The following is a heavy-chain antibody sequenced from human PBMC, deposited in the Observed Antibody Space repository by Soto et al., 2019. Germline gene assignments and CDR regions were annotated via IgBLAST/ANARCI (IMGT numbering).Heavy chain of an antibody. V-gene: IGHV1-18*04. CDR3: ARDWSRYNANSGLIWFY. D-gene: IGHD1-1*01. Sequence: ASVKVSCKASGSTFRSYGISWVRPAPGQGLAWVGWLSAYNGVTHYAPKFQDRITLTTETSTDTAYMELRSLRLDDTAVNYCARDWSRYNANSGLIWFYWGQGSLVTVSS. CDR2: LSAYNGVT. J-gene: IGHJ4*02. CDR1: GSTFRSYG.